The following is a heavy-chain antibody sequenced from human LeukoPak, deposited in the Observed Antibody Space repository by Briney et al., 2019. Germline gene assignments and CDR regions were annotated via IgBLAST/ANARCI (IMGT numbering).Heavy chain of an antibody. J-gene: IGHJ3*02. V-gene: IGHV3-23*01. CDR3: AKIHQNRVVVGAKGAFDI. Sequence: GGSLRLYCEASGLTFNNYAMHWVRQPSGKELERVSGIRSSSAGTYYADSVKGGFTITGETSKDTVYLQVDSLRADDTDIYYCAKIHQNRVVVGAKGAFDIWGQGTMVTVSS. CDR2: IRSSSAGT. D-gene: IGHD2-15*01. CDR1: GLTFNNYA.